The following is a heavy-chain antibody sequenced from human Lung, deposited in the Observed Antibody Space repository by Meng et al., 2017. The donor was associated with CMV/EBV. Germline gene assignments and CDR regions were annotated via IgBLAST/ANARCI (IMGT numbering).Heavy chain of an antibody. CDR3: ARNQPISDAFDI. D-gene: IGHD3-3*01. J-gene: IGHJ3*02. CDR2: MYSGGTT. Sequence: GGSXRLXCAASGFTVSTNFMSWVRQAPGKGLEWVSLMYSGGTTYYADSVKGRFTISRDDSKHTLYLQMNSLRAEDTAVYYCARNQPISDAFDIWGQGTMVTV. CDR1: GFTVSTNF. V-gene: IGHV3-53*01.